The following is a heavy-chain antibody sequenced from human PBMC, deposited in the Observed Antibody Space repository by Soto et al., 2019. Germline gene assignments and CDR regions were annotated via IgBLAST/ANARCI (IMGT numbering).Heavy chain of an antibody. D-gene: IGHD5-12*01. CDR3: AKDGYTGFDPSHFDY. CDR2: ISGSGGST. J-gene: IGHJ4*02. CDR1: GLTFSDYA. Sequence: GGSLRLSCAASGLTFSDYAMSWVRQAPGKGLEWVSTISGSGGSTYYADSVKGRFTISRVNSKTTLYLQMNSLRAEDTAVYYCAKDGYTGFDPSHFDYWGQGTLVTVSS. V-gene: IGHV3-23*01.